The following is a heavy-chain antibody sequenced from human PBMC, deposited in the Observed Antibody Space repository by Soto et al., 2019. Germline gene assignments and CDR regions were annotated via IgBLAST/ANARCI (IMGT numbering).Heavy chain of an antibody. CDR3: TRDSTPINLWFGELLKSPYYYYYGMDV. J-gene: IGHJ6*02. CDR2: IRSKAYGGTT. CDR1: GFTFGDYA. V-gene: IGHV3-49*04. Sequence: GGSLRLSCTASGFTFGDYAMSWVRQAPGKGLEWVGFIRSKAYGGTTEYAASVKGRFTISRDDSKSIAYLQMNRLKTEDTAVYYCTRDSTPINLWFGELLKSPYYYYYGMDVWGQGTTVTVSS. D-gene: IGHD3-10*01.